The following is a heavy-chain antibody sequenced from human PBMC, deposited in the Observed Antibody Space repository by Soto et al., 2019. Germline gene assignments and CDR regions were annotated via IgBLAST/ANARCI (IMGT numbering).Heavy chain of an antibody. Sequence: EVQLLESGGGLVQPGGSLRLSCAASGFTFSSYAMSWVRQAPGKGLEWVSYISSSGSTIYYADSVKGRFTISRDNAKNSLYLQMNSLRAEDSAVYYCARDEGSGWYFDYWGQGTLVTVSS. J-gene: IGHJ4*02. CDR2: ISSSGSTI. CDR1: GFTFSSYA. CDR3: ARDEGSGWYFDY. V-gene: IGHV3-48*03. D-gene: IGHD6-19*01.